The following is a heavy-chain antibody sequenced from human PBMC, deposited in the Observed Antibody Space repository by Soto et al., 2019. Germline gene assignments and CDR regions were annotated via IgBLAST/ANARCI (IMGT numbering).Heavy chain of an antibody. J-gene: IGHJ3*02. CDR3: AKGLAGSGAFDI. CDR1: GFTFSSYA. V-gene: IGHV3-23*01. Sequence: GGSLRLSCAASGFTFSSYAMSWVRQAPGKGLEWVSAISGSGGSTYYADSVKGRFTISRDNSKNTLYMQMNSLRAEDTAVYYCAKGLAGSGAFDIWGQGTMVTVSS. D-gene: IGHD6-13*01. CDR2: ISGSGGST.